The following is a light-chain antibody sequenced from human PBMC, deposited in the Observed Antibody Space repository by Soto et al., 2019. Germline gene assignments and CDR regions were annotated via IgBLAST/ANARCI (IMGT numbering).Light chain of an antibody. J-gene: IGKJ1*01. CDR1: QRISNY. CDR3: QQSYSTPRT. CDR2: AAS. V-gene: IGKV1-39*01. Sequence: DIQMTQSPSSLSASLLYIVAITCXASQRISNYLNWYQQKPGKAPKLLIYAASTLQSGVPSRFSGSGSGTAFTLTISSLQPEDFATYYCQQSYSTPRTFGQGTKVDIK.